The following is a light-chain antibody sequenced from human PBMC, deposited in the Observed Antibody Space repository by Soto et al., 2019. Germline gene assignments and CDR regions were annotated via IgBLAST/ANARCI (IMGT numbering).Light chain of an antibody. CDR2: DAS. CDR3: QQYNSYSQT. CDR1: QSISSW. V-gene: IGKV1-5*01. Sequence: DIQMTHSPSTLSASVGDRVTITCRASQSISSWLAWYQQKPGKAPKLLIYDASSLESGVPSRFSGSGSGTEFTLTISSLQPDDFATYYCQQYNSYSQTFGQRTKVDIK. J-gene: IGKJ1*01.